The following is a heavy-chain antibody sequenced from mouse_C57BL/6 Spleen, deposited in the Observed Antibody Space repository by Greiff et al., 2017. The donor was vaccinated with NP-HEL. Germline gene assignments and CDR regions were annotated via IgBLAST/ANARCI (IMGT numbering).Heavy chain of an antibody. Sequence: QVQLQQSGAELVRPGTSVKVSCKASGYAFTNYLIEWVKQRPGQGLEWIGVINPGSGGTNYNEKFKGKATLTADKSSSTAYMQLSSLTSEDSAVYFCARCDYDGYYYAMDYWGQGTSVTVSS. D-gene: IGHD2-4*01. CDR3: ARCDYDGYYYAMDY. CDR2: INPGSGGT. V-gene: IGHV1-54*01. J-gene: IGHJ4*01. CDR1: GYAFTNYL.